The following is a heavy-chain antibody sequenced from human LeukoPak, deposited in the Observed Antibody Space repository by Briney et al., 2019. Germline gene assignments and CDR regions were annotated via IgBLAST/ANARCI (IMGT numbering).Heavy chain of an antibody. CDR1: GYTFISYW. J-gene: IGHJ4*02. V-gene: IGHV5-51*01. CDR3: ARHVLGRGALDY. D-gene: IGHD3-10*01. CDR2: IYPGDSDT. Sequence: GESLKISCKVSGYTFISYWIGWVRQMPGKGLEWMGIIYPGDSDTRYSLSFQGQVTISADKSISTAYLQWSSLKASDTAMYYCARHVLGRGALDYWGQGTLVTVSS.